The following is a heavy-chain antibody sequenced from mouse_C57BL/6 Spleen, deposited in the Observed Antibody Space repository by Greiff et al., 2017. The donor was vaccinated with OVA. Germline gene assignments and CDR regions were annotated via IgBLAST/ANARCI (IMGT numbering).Heavy chain of an antibody. V-gene: IGHV1-69*01. D-gene: IGHD2-2*01. Sequence: VQLQQSGAELVMPGASVKLSCKASGYTFTSYWMHWVKQRHGQGLEWIGEIDPSDSYTNYNQKFKGKSTLTVDKSSSTAYMQLSSLTSEDSAVYYCASPGGYDRGFAYWGQGTLVTVSA. CDR1: GYTFTSYW. CDR3: ASPGGYDRGFAY. CDR2: IDPSDSYT. J-gene: IGHJ3*01.